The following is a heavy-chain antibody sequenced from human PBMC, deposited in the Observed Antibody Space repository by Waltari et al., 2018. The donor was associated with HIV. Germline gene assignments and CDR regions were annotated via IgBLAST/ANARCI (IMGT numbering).Heavy chain of an antibody. V-gene: IGHV3-21*01. Sequence: EVHLLESGGGLVKPGGSLRLSCEVSGFTFSNFSMNWVRQAPGKGLEWVSSISSEHTQKSYADSVKGRFTIFRDNAKKSLYLQMNSLRDEDTAVYYCVRGAGRDLLLFGGDFWGQGTLVTVSS. D-gene: IGHD3-16*01. CDR1: GFTFSNFS. CDR2: ISSEHTQK. CDR3: VRGAGRDLLLFGGDF. J-gene: IGHJ4*02.